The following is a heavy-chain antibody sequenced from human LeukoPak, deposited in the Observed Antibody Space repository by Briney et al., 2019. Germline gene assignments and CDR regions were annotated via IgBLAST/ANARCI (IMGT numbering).Heavy chain of an antibody. CDR1: GFTFSNAW. CDR2: ISYDGSNK. Sequence: GGSLRLSCAASGFTFSNAWMSRVRQAPGKGLEWVAVISYDGSNKYYADSVKGRFTISRDNSKNTLYLQMNSLRAEDTAVYYCAKEVYYDSSGYYYYGMDVWGQGTTVTVSS. D-gene: IGHD3-22*01. J-gene: IGHJ6*02. CDR3: AKEVYYDSSGYYYYGMDV. V-gene: IGHV3-30*18.